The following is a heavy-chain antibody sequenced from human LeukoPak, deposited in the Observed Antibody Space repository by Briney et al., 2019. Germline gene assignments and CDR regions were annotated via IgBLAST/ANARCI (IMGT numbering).Heavy chain of an antibody. D-gene: IGHD1-14*01. CDR3: AREILGGFNPGAY. CDR2: INRSGSP. V-gene: IGHV4-4*02. CDR1: LDSTTSNF. Sequence: SETLSLTCTVSLDSTTSNFWSWVGQPPGKGLEWIGEINRSGSPNYNPSLQSRVTISIDRSRNQIALELSSVTAADTAVYYCAREILGGFNPGAYWGQGTLVTVSS. J-gene: IGHJ4*02.